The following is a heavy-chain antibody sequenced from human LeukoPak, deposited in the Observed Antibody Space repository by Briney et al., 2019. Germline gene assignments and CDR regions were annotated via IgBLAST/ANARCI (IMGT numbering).Heavy chain of an antibody. CDR2: SGADDGST. J-gene: IGHJ2*01. CDR1: GFTFSSYD. V-gene: IGHV3-23*01. CDR3: AKALNYWYFDL. Sequence: QTGGSLRLSCAASGFTFSSYDMSWVRQAPGKGLEWVSASGADDGSTYADSVKDRFTISRDNSKNTLYLRMNSLRAEDTATYYCAKALNYWYFDLWGRGNLVTVSS.